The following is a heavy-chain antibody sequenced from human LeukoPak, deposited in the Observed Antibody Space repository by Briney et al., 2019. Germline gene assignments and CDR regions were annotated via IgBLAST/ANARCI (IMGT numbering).Heavy chain of an antibody. CDR1: GASISSFY. J-gene: IGHJ4*02. V-gene: IGHV4-59*01. D-gene: IGHD2-15*01. CDR3: ARDLYDTIRGGYYFDY. CDR2: IYYTGTTDYT. Sequence: SSETLSLTCTVSGASISSFYWSWIRQPPGKGLEWIGYIYYTGTTDYTDYNPSLKSRVTISLDTPKNQFSLNLSSVTAADTATDYGARDLYDTIRGGYYFDYWGQGTLVTVSS.